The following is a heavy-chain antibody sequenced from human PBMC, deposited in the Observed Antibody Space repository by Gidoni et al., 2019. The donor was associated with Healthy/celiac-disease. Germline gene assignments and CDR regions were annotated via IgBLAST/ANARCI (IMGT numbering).Heavy chain of an antibody. D-gene: IGHD5-12*01. CDR1: GFTFSSYA. V-gene: IGHV3-30*04. J-gene: IGHJ4*02. Sequence: QVQLVESGGGVVQPGRSLRLYCAASGFTFSSYAMHWVRQAPGKGLEWVAVISYDGSNKYYADSVKGRFTISRDNSKNTLYLQMNSLRAEDTAVYYCARGFRDGYNLGHHDDYWGQGTLVTVSS. CDR2: ISYDGSNK. CDR3: ARGFRDGYNLGHHDDY.